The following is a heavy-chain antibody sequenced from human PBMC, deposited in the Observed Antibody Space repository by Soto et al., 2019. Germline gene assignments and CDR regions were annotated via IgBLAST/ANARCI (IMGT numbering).Heavy chain of an antibody. CDR3: AGIRGRWLVPGCTNWFDP. D-gene: IGHD6-19*01. V-gene: IGHV3-23*01. CDR2: ISGSGGGT. CDR1: GFTFSSYA. Sequence: EVQLLESGGGLVQPGGSLRLSCAASGFTFSSYAMSWVRQAPGKGLEWVSAISGSGGGTYYADSVKGRFTISRDNSKSTLFLQIHRVGAEDTAVYRWAGIRGRWLVPGCTNWFDPWGQGTLVTVS. J-gene: IGHJ5*02.